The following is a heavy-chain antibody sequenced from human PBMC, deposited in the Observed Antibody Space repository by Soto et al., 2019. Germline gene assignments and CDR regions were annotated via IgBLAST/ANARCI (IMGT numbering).Heavy chain of an antibody. Sequence: PSETLSLTCTVSGGSISSYYWSWIRQPPGKGLEWIGDIYYSGSTNYNPSLKSRVTISVDTSKNQFSLKLSSVTAADTAVYYCARVYTYYYGSGSYYSPKADYYYGMDVWGQGTTVTVSS. CDR1: GGSISSYY. CDR2: IYYSGST. V-gene: IGHV4-59*01. D-gene: IGHD3-10*01. CDR3: ARVYTYYYGSGSYYSPKADYYYGMDV. J-gene: IGHJ6*02.